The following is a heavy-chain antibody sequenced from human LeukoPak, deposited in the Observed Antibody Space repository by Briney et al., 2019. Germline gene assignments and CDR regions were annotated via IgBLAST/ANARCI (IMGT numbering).Heavy chain of an antibody. CDR3: AKDRYSNYGNWFDP. Sequence: GGSLRLSCVASGFNFSDYAMNWVRQAPGKGLEWVSAISGSGGTTHYADSVKDRFAISRDNSKNTLSLQMSHLRHEDTARYYCAKDRYSNYGNWFDPWGQGTQVTVFS. D-gene: IGHD4-11*01. CDR1: GFNFSDYA. J-gene: IGHJ5*02. V-gene: IGHV3-23*01. CDR2: ISGSGGTT.